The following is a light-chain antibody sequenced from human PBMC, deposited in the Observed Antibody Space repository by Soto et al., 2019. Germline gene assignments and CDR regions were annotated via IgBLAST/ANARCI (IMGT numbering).Light chain of an antibody. CDR3: QQYYETPYT. J-gene: IGKJ2*01. CDR1: QSLLYHSNDKNY. CDR2: WAS. Sequence: DIVMTQSPDSLAVSQGERATIHCKSSQSLLYHSNDKNYLGWYQQKPGHPPRVLIYWASTRESGVPDRFSGSGSGTDFTLTISSLQAEDVAVYYGQQYYETPYTFGQGTKLEI. V-gene: IGKV4-1*01.